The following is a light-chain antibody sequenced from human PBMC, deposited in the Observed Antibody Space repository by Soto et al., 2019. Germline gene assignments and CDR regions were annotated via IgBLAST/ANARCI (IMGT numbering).Light chain of an antibody. CDR2: GAS. J-gene: IGKJ1*01. CDR3: QRYGSSPPWT. Sequence: EIVLTQSPATLSLSPGERATLSCRASESVSSNYLAWYQQKPGQAPRLLIYGASRRATGIPDRFSGSGSGTDFTLTISRLEPEDFAVYYCQRYGSSPPWTFGQGTKVDIK. V-gene: IGKV3-20*01. CDR1: ESVSSNY.